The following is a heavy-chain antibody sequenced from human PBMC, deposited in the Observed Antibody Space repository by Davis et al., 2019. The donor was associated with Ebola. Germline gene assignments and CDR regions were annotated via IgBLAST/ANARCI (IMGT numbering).Heavy chain of an antibody. CDR1: GGSISSYY. CDR2: IYYSGST. J-gene: IGHJ2*01. Sequence: MPGGSLRLSCTVSGGSISSYYWSWIRQPPGKGLEWIGYIYYSGSTNYNPSLKSRVTISVDTSKNQFSLKLSSVTAADTAVYYCARVRTMVQGVIITSRYFDLWGRGTLVTVSS. D-gene: IGHD3-10*01. V-gene: IGHV4-59*01. CDR3: ARVRTMVQGVIITSRYFDL.